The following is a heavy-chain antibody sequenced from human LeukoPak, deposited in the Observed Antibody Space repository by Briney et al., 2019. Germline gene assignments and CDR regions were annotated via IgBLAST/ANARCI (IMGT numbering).Heavy chain of an antibody. Sequence: PGGSLRLSCAASGFTFSSYGMHWVRQAPGKGLEWVAFIWYDGSNKYYADSVKGRFTISRDNSKNTLYLQMNSLRAEDTAVYYCAKDTLPYSYAFYYFDYWGQGTLVTAS. CDR1: GFTFSSYG. J-gene: IGHJ4*02. CDR2: IWYDGSNK. D-gene: IGHD5-18*01. V-gene: IGHV3-30*02. CDR3: AKDTLPYSYAFYYFDY.